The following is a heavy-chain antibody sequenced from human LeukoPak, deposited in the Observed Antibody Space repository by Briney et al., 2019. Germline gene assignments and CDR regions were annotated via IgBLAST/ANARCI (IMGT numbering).Heavy chain of an antibody. V-gene: IGHV3-74*01. CDR2: INSDGSWT. CDR3: VSFYETY. CDR1: GNYW. D-gene: IGHD2-2*01. Sequence: GSLRLSCAASGNYWMHWVRQAPGKGLVWVSHINSDGSWTSYADSVKGRFTISKDNAKNTVYLQMNDLRAEDTAVYYCVSFYETYWGRGTLVTVSS. J-gene: IGHJ4*02.